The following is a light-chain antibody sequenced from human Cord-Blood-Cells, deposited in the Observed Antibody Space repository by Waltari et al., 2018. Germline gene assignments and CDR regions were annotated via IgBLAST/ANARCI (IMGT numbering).Light chain of an antibody. CDR1: SSDVGGYNY. CDR2: DVS. V-gene: IGLV2-14*01. CDR3: SSYTRSSTL. J-gene: IGLJ2*01. Sequence: QSALTQPASVSGSPGQSITISCTGTSSDVGGYNYVSWYQQPPGKAPKLMIYDVSNRPSGVSKRFSGSKPGNTASRTISGLQAEDEADYYCSSYTRSSTLFGGGTKLTVL.